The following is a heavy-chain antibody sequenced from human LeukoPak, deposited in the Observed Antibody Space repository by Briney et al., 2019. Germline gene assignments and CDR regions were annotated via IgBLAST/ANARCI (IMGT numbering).Heavy chain of an antibody. D-gene: IGHD4-17*01. Sequence: SQTLSLTCTVSGGSISSGGYYWSWIRQPPGKGLEWIGYIYHSGSTYYNPSLKSRVTISVDRSKNQFSLKLSSVTAADTAVYHCARETVTMIFDYWGQGTLVTVSS. J-gene: IGHJ4*02. V-gene: IGHV4-30-2*01. CDR1: GGSISSGGYY. CDR3: ARETVTMIFDY. CDR2: IYHSGST.